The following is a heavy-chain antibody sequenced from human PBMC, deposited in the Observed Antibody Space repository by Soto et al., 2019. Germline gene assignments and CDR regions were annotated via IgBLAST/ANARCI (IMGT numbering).Heavy chain of an antibody. CDR2: ISSSGGTT. CDR3: ATRPFHFDY. CDR1: GFNFSSYA. J-gene: IGHJ4*02. V-gene: IGHV3-23*01. Sequence: GGSLRLSCAGSGFNFSSYAMSWVRQAPEKGLEWVSSISSSGGTTYYADSVKGRFTISRDNSKSTLYLQMNSLRAEDTAIYYCATRPFHFDYWGQGTLVTVSS.